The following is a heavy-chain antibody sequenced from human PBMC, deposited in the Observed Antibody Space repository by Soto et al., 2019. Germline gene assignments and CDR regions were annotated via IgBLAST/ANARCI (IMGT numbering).Heavy chain of an antibody. CDR1: GFVFSSYW. CDR2: ITNDGSST. V-gene: IGHV3-74*01. CDR3: ARGMQGSRYFDL. J-gene: IGHJ2*01. Sequence: EVQLVESGGGLVQPGGSLRLSCAGSGFVFSSYWMHWVRQVPGKGLVWVSRITNDGSSTTYADSVNGRFTISRDNAKNTLYLQMNSLGAEDTAVDYCARGMQGSRYFDLWGRGTLVTVSS.